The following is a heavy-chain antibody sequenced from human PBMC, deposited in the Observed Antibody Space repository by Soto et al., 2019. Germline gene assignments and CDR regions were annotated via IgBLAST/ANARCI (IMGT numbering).Heavy chain of an antibody. CDR1: GGSVSSGSYF. J-gene: IGHJ4*02. CDR3: ARDLQLGLFYY. CDR2: IYYSGST. D-gene: IGHD4-4*01. V-gene: IGHV4-61*01. Sequence: SETLSLTCTVSGGSVSSGSYFWSWMRQPPGKGLEWIGCIYYSGSTNYNPSLKNRVTISADTSKNRFSLRLRSATAADTAVYYCARDLQLGLFYYSAQGTPVTVSA.